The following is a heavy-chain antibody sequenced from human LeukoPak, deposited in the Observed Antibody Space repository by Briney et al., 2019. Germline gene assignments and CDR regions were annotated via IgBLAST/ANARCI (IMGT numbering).Heavy chain of an antibody. V-gene: IGHV3-48*04. CDR2: ISSSGSTI. D-gene: IGHD1-26*01. CDR3: ARRRDSGSLQHFDY. Sequence: GGSLRLFCAASGFTFSSYSMNWVRQAPGKGLEWVSYISSSGSTIYYADSVKGRFTISRDNAKNSLYLQMNSLRAEDTAVYYCARRRDSGSLQHFDYWGQGTLVTVSS. J-gene: IGHJ4*02. CDR1: GFTFSSYS.